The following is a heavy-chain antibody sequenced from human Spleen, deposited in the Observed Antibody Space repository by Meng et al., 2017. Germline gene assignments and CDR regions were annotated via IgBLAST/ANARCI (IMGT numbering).Heavy chain of an antibody. J-gene: IGHJ6*02. Sequence: GESLKISCADSGFTFSDYYMTWIRQSPGKGLEWVAYIGASGGVMYYADSVKGRFTISRDNGQDSVYLQMSSLRAEDTAVYHCARVWGSLFYFYGLDVWGQGTTVTVSS. CDR3: ARVWGSLFYFYGLDV. CDR1: GFTFSDYY. V-gene: IGHV3-11*01. CDR2: IGASGGVM. D-gene: IGHD7-27*01.